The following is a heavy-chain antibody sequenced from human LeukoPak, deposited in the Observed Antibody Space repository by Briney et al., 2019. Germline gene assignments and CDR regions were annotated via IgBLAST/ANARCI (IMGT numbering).Heavy chain of an antibody. CDR1: GGSISSGSYY. J-gene: IGHJ4*02. CDR3: AREIMITFGGPNFDY. CDR2: IYTSGST. V-gene: IGHV4-61*02. Sequence: SQTLSLTCTVSGGSISSGSYYWSWIRQPAGKGLEWIRRIYTSGSTNYNPSLKSRVTISVDTSKNQFSLKLSSVTAADTAVYYCAREIMITFGGPNFDYWGQGTLVTVSS. D-gene: IGHD3-16*01.